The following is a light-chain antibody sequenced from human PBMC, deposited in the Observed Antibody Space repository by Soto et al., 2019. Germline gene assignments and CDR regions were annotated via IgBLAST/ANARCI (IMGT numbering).Light chain of an antibody. CDR1: SSDVGAYNY. J-gene: IGLJ1*01. CDR2: EVS. V-gene: IGLV2-14*01. Sequence: QSALTQPASVSGSPGQSITISCTGTSSDVGAYNYVSWFQQHPGRAPKLLIYEVSYRPSGVSNRFSGSKSGNTASLTISGLQTEDEADYYCSSYTSSSTLPDVFGAGTKLTVL. CDR3: SSYTSSSTLPDV.